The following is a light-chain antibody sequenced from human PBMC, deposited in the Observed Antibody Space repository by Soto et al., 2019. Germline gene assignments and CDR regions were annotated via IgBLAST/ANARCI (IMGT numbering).Light chain of an antibody. CDR1: QRISTY. V-gene: IGKV1-39*01. Sequence: DIRMTQSPSTLSAGVGDRVTITCRASQRISTYLNWYQQKPGKAPTLLIHAASSLQSGVPSRFRGGGSWTDFTLTINALQPEDCATYFCQQCYSSPRTFGQGTKVEIK. CDR3: QQCYSSPRT. CDR2: AAS. J-gene: IGKJ1*01.